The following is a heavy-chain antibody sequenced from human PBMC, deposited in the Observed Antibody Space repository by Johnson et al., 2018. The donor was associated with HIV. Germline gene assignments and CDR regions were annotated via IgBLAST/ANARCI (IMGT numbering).Heavy chain of an antibody. D-gene: IGHD3-16*02. J-gene: IGHJ3*02. CDR2: IGTAGDT. V-gene: IGHV3-13*01. CDR1: GFTFSSYD. CDR3: VRGGLGYQNIHDPFDI. Sequence: VQLVESGGGLVQPGGSLRVSCAASGFTFSSYDMHWVRQATGKGLEWVSAIGTAGDTYYPGSVKGRFTISRENAKNSLYLQMNSLRAGDTAVYYCVRGGLGYQNIHDPFDIWGQGTMVTVSS.